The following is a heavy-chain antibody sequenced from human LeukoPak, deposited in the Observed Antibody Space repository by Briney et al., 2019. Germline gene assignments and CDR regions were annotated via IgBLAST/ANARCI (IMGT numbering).Heavy chain of an antibody. Sequence: SETLSLTCGVSGGSISSGGYSWNWIRQPPGKGLAWIGYIYHSRSTYYNPSLKSRVTISVDRSKNQFSLKLSSVTAADTAVYYCARGDYGGNSIDYWGQGTLVTVSS. J-gene: IGHJ4*02. V-gene: IGHV4-30-2*01. CDR1: GGSISSGGYS. CDR2: IYHSRST. D-gene: IGHD4-23*01. CDR3: ARGDYGGNSIDY.